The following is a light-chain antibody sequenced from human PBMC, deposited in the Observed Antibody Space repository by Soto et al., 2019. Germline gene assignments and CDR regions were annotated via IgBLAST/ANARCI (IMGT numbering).Light chain of an antibody. Sequence: QSALTQPASVSVSPGQSITISCTGTSSDVGSYNLVSWYQQHPGKAPKVMIYEVSKRPSGVSNRFSGSKSGNTASLTISGLQAEYEADYYCCSYAGSSTYVFGTGTKLTVL. CDR2: EVS. CDR3: CSYAGSSTYV. V-gene: IGLV2-23*02. CDR1: SSDVGSYNL. J-gene: IGLJ1*01.